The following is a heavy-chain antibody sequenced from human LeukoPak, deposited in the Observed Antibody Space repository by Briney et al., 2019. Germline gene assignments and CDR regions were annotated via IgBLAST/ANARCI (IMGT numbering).Heavy chain of an antibody. CDR1: GYTFTSYD. V-gene: IGHV1-8*03. Sequence: GASVKVSCKASGYTFTSYDINWLRQATGQGLEWMGWMNPNSGNTGYAQKFQGRVTITRNTSISTAYMELSSLRSEDTAVYYCARAKYYDSSGYPLDYWGQGTLVTVSS. J-gene: IGHJ4*02. CDR2: MNPNSGNT. D-gene: IGHD3-22*01. CDR3: ARAKYYDSSGYPLDY.